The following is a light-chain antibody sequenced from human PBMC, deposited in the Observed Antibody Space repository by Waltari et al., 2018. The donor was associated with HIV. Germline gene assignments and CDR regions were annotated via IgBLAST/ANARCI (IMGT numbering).Light chain of an antibody. CDR1: QSVFNN. Sequence: ILLTQSPATLSVSPGDRATLSCTASQSVFNNLACYQQRPGQAPRLLIYGASTRITTVPDRFSGSGSGTEFTLTINNLQSEDLGLYYWQQYNDWLEPTFGGGTKVEV. CDR3: QQYNDWLEPT. V-gene: IGKV3-15*01. CDR2: GAS. J-gene: IGKJ4*01.